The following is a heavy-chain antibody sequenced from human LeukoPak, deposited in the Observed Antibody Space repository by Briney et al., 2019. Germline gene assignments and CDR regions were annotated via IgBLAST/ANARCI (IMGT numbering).Heavy chain of an antibody. CDR3: AKRGAEVGATVAPGDY. V-gene: IGHV3-23*01. J-gene: IGHJ4*02. CDR2: ISGSGGST. Sequence: GGSLRLSCAASGFTFSSYAMSWVRQAPGKGLEWVSDISGSGGSTYYADSVKGRFIISRDNSKNTLYLQMNSLRAEDTAVYYCAKRGAEVGATVAPGDYWGQGTLVTVSS. D-gene: IGHD1-26*01. CDR1: GFTFSSYA.